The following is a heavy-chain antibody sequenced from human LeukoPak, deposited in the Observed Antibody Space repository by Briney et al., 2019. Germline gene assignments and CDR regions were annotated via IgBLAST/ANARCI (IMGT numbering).Heavy chain of an antibody. V-gene: IGHV3-53*01. CDR1: GFTVSSNF. Sequence: PGGSLRLSCAASGFTVSSNFMSWVRQAPGKGLEWVSVIYSGGATYYADSVKGRFTISRDNSKNTLYPQINGLRADDTAVYYCARAEQQLVLISWGQGTMVTVS. CDR2: IYSGGAT. D-gene: IGHD6-13*01. CDR3: ARAEQQLVLIS. J-gene: IGHJ3*01.